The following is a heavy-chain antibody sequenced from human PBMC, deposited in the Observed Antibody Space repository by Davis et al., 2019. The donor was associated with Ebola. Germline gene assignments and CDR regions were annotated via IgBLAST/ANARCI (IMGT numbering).Heavy chain of an antibody. J-gene: IGHJ6*02. CDR1: GFTFSSYS. D-gene: IGHD6-13*01. V-gene: IGHV3-21*06. Sequence: GESLKISCAASGFTFSSYSMNWVRQAPGKGLEWVSCISSSSSYIYYADSVKGRFTLSRDNAKNSVYLQMNSLRAEDTAVYYCAREREQQLVHYYYGLDVWGLGTTVTVPS. CDR2: ISSSSSYI. CDR3: AREREQQLVHYYYGLDV.